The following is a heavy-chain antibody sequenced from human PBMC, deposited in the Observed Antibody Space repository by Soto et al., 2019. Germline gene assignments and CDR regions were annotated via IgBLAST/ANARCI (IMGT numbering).Heavy chain of an antibody. Sequence: SETLSLTCEVSGGSISGSYLWSCVRQPPGKGLEWIGEIYHSGSTNYNPSLKSRLTISVDKSKNQFALELSSVTAADTAVYYCASTTVTTMRYFDYWGQGTLVTVYS. CDR2: IYHSGST. CDR1: GGSISGSYL. J-gene: IGHJ4*02. V-gene: IGHV4-4*02. CDR3: ASTTVTTMRYFDY. D-gene: IGHD4-17*01.